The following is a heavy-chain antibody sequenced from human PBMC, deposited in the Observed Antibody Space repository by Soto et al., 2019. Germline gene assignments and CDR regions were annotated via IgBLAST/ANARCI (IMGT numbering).Heavy chain of an antibody. CDR1: GYTFTSYG. Sequence: QVQLVQSGAEVKKPGASVKVSCKASGYTFTSYGISWVRQAPGQGIEWMGWIRAYNGNTNYAQKLQGRRTMTTDTSTNTAYLELRSLRSDHTAVYYCARDLPTMGVWGQGTTVTFSS. CDR3: ARDLPTMGV. J-gene: IGHJ6*02. CDR2: IRAYNGNT. V-gene: IGHV1-18*01.